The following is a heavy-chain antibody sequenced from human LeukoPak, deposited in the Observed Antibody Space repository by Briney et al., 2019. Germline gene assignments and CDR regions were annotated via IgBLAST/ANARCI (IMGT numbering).Heavy chain of an antibody. CDR3: ARPTGYHAFDI. D-gene: IGHD5-18*01. J-gene: IGHJ3*02. CDR2: IYYSGST. V-gene: IGHV4-39*01. Sequence: PSETLSPTCTVSGGSISSSSYYWGWIRQPPGKGLEWIGSIYYSGSTYYNPSLKSRVTISVDTSKNQFSLKLSSVTAADTAVYYCARPTGYHAFDIWGQGTMVTVSS. CDR1: GGSISSSSYY.